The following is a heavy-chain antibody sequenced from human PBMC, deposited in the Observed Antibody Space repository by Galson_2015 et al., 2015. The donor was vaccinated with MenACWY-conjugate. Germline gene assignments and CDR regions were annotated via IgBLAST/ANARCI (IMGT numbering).Heavy chain of an antibody. CDR1: GFRLSDMF. CDR3: ERVKAAFYHSGTCYGFDV. Sequence: SVKVSCKVSGFRLSDMFINWVRQAPGKGLEWMGGVGSEDGNTIYAGEFQGRVTMTEDTSKDTGYMELERLRSEDTAVYYCERVKAAFYHSGTCYGFDVWGQGAMVTVSS. D-gene: IGHD1-1*01. CDR2: VGSEDGNT. J-gene: IGHJ6*02. V-gene: IGHV1-24*01.